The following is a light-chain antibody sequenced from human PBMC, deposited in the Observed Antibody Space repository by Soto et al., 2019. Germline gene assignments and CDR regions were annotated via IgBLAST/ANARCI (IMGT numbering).Light chain of an antibody. V-gene: IGKV3-20*01. CDR1: QSVSRNY. CDR2: GAS. CDR3: HHYGDSPIYT. Sequence: EIVLTQSPGTLSLSPGATATLSCRASQSVSRNYLAWFQQKPGQAPRLLIHGASSRAAGTPDRFSGSGSGTDFTLTISRLEPEDFAVYYCHHYGDSPIYTFGPWTKVDFK. J-gene: IGKJ3*01.